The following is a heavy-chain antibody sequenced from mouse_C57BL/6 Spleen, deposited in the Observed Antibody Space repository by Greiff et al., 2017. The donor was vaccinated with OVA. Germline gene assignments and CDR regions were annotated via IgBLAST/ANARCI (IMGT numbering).Heavy chain of an antibody. CDR3: AKSPLITTVVAHYYAMDY. CDR2: IWGDGST. CDR1: GFSLTSYG. V-gene: IGHV2-3*01. D-gene: IGHD1-1*01. Sequence: VHLVESGPGLVAPSQSLSITCTVSGFSLTSYGVSWVRQPPGKGLEWLGVIWGDGSTNYHSALISRLSISKDNSKSQVFLKLNSLQTDDTATYYCAKSPLITTVVAHYYAMDYWGQGTSVTVSS. J-gene: IGHJ4*01.